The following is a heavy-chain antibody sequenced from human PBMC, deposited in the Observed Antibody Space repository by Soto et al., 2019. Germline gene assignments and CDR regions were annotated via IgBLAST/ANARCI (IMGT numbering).Heavy chain of an antibody. Sequence: SETLSLTCTVSAGYISSGFYFWSWMRQPPGKGLEWLGHIYSSGTAYYNPSLKSRLTISVDASKNQFSLKLTSVTAADTSVYYCARGGSYSRWSLAFDPWGQGTLVTVSS. V-gene: IGHV4-30-4*02. D-gene: IGHD6-6*01. CDR3: ARGGSYSRWSLAFDP. J-gene: IGHJ5*02. CDR2: IYSSGTA. CDR1: AGYISSGFYF.